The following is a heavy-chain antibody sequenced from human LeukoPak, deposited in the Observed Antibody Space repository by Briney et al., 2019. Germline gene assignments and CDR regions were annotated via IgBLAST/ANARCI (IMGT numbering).Heavy chain of an antibody. J-gene: IGHJ1*01. CDR1: GFTFSTYS. V-gene: IGHV3-30-3*02. CDR3: AKTLFYDRGHETFQH. D-gene: IGHD2/OR15-2a*01. Sequence: GGSLRLSCAASGFTFSTYSMHWVRQAPGKGLEWVAVISSDGSITSYGDSVKGRFTISRDNAKNTLYLQMSSLRTEDTAVYYCAKTLFYDRGHETFQHWGQGTLVTVSS. CDR2: ISSDGSIT.